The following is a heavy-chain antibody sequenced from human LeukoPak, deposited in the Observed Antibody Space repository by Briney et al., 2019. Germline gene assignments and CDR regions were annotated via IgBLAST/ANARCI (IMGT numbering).Heavy chain of an antibody. CDR2: INHSGST. Sequence: SETLSLTCAVYGGSFSGYYWSWIRQPPGKGLEWIGEINHSGSTNNNPSLKSRVTMSVDTSKNQFSLKLSSVTAADTAVYYCARSGRLQWRYFDPWGQGTLVTVSS. CDR1: GGSFSGYY. J-gene: IGHJ5*02. CDR3: ARSGRLQWRYFDP. D-gene: IGHD4-11*01. V-gene: IGHV4-34*01.